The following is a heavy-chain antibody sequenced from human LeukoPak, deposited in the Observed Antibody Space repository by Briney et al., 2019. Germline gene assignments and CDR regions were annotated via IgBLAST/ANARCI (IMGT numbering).Heavy chain of an antibody. CDR2: IQSSGTS. V-gene: IGHV4-4*07. CDR3: AKAHDF. J-gene: IGHJ4*02. Sequence: SETLSLTCSVSGGSLSSYYWSWIRQPAGKGLEWIGRIQSSGTSSYNPSLKSRVTMSVDTSKNQFSLKVTSVTAADTAVYYCAKAHDFWGQGILVTVSS. CDR1: GGSLSSYY.